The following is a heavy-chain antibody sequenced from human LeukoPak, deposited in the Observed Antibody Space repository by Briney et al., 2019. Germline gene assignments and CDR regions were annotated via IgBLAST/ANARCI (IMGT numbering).Heavy chain of an antibody. CDR2: INHSGST. CDR1: GGSFSDYY. CDR3: ARVPVWFGELYYYYYGMDV. D-gene: IGHD3-10*01. Sequence: TSETLSLTCAVYGGSFSDYYWTWIRQPPGKGLEWIGEINHSGSTNYNPSLKSRVTISVDTSKKQFFLRLSSVTAADTAVYYCARVPVWFGELYYYYYGMDVWGQGTTVTVSS. J-gene: IGHJ6*02. V-gene: IGHV4-34*01.